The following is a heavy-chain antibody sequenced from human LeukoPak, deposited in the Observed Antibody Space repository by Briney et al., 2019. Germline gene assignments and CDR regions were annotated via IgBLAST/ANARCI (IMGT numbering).Heavy chain of an antibody. CDR2: IYSGGNT. Sequence: PGGSLRLSCTASGFTVSSNYMSWVRQAPGKGLEWLSVIYSGGNTYYADSVKGRFTISRDNSKNTVYLQMSSLRAEDTAVYYCAREYLDLLWFGELLPPAFDHWGQGTLVTVSS. J-gene: IGHJ4*02. CDR1: GFTVSSNY. V-gene: IGHV3-53*01. D-gene: IGHD3-10*01. CDR3: AREYLDLLWFGELLPPAFDH.